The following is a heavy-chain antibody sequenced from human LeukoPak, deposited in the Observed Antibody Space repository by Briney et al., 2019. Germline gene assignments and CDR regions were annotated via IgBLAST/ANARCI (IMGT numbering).Heavy chain of an antibody. CDR2: ISGSGSST. D-gene: IGHD6-19*01. CDR1: GFTFSSYS. Sequence: GGSLRLSCAASGFTFSSYSMNWVRQAPGKGLEWVSAISGSGSSTYYADSVKGRFTISRDNSKNTLYLQMNSLRAEDTAVYYCANSDSSGLVSYWGQGTLVTVSS. J-gene: IGHJ4*02. V-gene: IGHV3-23*01. CDR3: ANSDSSGLVSY.